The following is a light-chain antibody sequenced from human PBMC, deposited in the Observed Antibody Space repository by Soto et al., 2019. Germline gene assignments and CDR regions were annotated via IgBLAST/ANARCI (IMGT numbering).Light chain of an antibody. V-gene: IGLV2-8*01. CDR1: SSDVGAYNY. J-gene: IGLJ3*02. CDR2: EVI. CDR3: SSFASSNTWV. Sequence: SALTQPPSASGSPGQSVTISCTGTSSDVGAYNYVSWYQQHAGKAPKLVIYEVIKRPSGVPDRFSGSKSANTASLTVSGLQAEDEADYYCSSFASSNTWVFGGGTKLTVL.